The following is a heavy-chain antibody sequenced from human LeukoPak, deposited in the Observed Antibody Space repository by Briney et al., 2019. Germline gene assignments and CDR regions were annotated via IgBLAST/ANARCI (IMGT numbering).Heavy chain of an antibody. CDR1: GFTVSTNY. CDR2: ISGSGGST. J-gene: IGHJ4*02. D-gene: IGHD3-16*02. V-gene: IGHV3-23*01. Sequence: PGGSLRLSCAASGFTVSTNYMNWVRQAPRKGLEWVSAISGSGGSTYYADSVKGRFTISRDNSKNTLYLQMNSLRAEDTAVYYCAKSTQLRGGIATDFDSWGQGTLVTVSS. CDR3: AKSTQLRGGIATDFDS.